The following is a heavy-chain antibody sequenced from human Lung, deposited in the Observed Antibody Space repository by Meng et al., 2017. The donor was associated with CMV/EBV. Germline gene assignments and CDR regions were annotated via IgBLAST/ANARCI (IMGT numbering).Heavy chain of an antibody. J-gene: IGHJ4*02. V-gene: IGHV4-4*02. CDR1: GGSISSSNW. CDR3: ASFPPPGKQWLVTDY. CDR2: IYHSGST. D-gene: IGHD6-19*01. Sequence: EGAAKVRGNPSGPLSLTCAGCGGSISSSNWWSWVRQPPGKGLEWIGEIYHSGSTNYNPSLKSRVTISVDKSKNQFSLKLSSVTAADTAVYYCASFPPPGKQWLVTDYWGQGTLVTVSS.